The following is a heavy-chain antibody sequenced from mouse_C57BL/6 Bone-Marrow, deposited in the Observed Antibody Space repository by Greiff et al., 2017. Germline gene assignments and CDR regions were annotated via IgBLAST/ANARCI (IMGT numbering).Heavy chain of an antibody. Sequence: DVMLVESGGGLVKPGGSLNLSCAASGFTFSSYAMSWVRQTPEKRLEWVATISDGGSYTYYPDNVKGRFTISRDNAKNNLYLQMSHLKSEDTAMYYCARLGHWYFDVWGTGTTVTVSS. J-gene: IGHJ1*03. CDR2: ISDGGSYT. CDR3: ARLGHWYFDV. CDR1: GFTFSSYA. V-gene: IGHV5-4*03.